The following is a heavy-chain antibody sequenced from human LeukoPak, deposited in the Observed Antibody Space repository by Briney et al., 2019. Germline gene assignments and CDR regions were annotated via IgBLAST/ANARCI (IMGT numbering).Heavy chain of an antibody. D-gene: IGHD4-11*01. CDR1: GGSISSSSYY. V-gene: IGHV4-39*01. J-gene: IGHJ2*01. CDR2: IYYSGST. Sequence: SETLSLTCTVSGGSISSSSYYWGWIRQPPGKGLEWIGNIYYSGSTYYNPSLKSRVTISVDTSKNQFSLKLSSVTAADTAVYYCAKTTTVTTWYFDLWGRGTLVTVSS. CDR3: AKTTTVTTWYFDL.